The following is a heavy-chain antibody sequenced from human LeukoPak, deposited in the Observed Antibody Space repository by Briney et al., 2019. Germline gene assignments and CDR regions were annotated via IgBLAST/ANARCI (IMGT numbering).Heavy chain of an antibody. CDR3: ARALNWFDP. CDR2: ISAYNGNT. V-gene: IGHV1-18*04. CDR1: GYTFSDYY. Sequence: ASVKVSCKSSGYTFSDYYMHWVRQAPGQGLEWMGWISAYNGNTNYAQKLQGRVTMTTDTSTSTAYMELRSLRSDDTAVYYCARALNWFDPWGQGTLVTVSS. J-gene: IGHJ5*02.